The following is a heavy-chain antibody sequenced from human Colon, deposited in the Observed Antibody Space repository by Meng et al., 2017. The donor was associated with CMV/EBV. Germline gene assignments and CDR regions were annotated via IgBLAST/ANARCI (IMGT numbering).Heavy chain of an antibody. CDR1: TYSISRGYY. CDR3: ARPPRGSINWFDP. J-gene: IGHJ5*02. V-gene: IGHV4-38-2*01. CDR2: AYSSGIT. Sequence: SETLSLTCDVSTYSISRGYYWGWVRQPPGKGLEWIGNAYSSGITYYNPSLESRVTISVDTSKNQFSLKLKSVTAADTAVYFCARPPRGSINWFDPWGQGTLVTVSS. D-gene: IGHD2/OR15-2a*01.